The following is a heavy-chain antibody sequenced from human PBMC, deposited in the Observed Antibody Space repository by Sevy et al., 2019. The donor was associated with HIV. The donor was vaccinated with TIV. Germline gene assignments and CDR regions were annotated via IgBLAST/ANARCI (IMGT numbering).Heavy chain of an antibody. CDR3: AGHRTSYDYTTYYYYGMDV. V-gene: IGHV4-39*01. Sequence: SETLSLTCTVSGGSISSSSYYWGWIRQPPGKGLEWIGSIYYSGSTYYNPSLKSRVTISVDTSKNQFSLKLRPVTAADTAVYYCAGHRTSYDYTTYYYYGMDVWGQGTTVTVSS. J-gene: IGHJ6*02. D-gene: IGHD4-4*01. CDR2: IYYSGST. CDR1: GGSISSSSYY.